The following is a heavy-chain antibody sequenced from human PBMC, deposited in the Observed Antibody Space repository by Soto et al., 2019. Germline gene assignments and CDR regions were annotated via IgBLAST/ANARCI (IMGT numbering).Heavy chain of an antibody. CDR2: INHSGST. Sequence: PSETLSLTCAVYGGSFSGYYWSWIRQPPGKGLEWIGEINHSGSTNYNPSLKSRVTISVDTSKNQFSLKLSSVTAADTAVYYCARDRGQQHTFRLPHYYYYYGMDVWGQGTAVTVSS. CDR1: GGSFSGYY. J-gene: IGHJ6*02. D-gene: IGHD6-13*01. CDR3: ARDRGQQHTFRLPHYYYYYGMDV. V-gene: IGHV4-34*01.